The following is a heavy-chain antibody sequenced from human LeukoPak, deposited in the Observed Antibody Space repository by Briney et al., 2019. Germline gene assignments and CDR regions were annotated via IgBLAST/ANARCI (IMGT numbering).Heavy chain of an antibody. Sequence: GGSLRLSCAVSGSRFSFDTTAMHWVRQTPGKGLEWVGAISYDGKDKYYADSVKGRFTISRDNSKNTMFLEMNDLRGEDTAVYYCATEGGGFALIVKSIYYPFFQFWGQGTLVTVSA. D-gene: IGHD2-21*01. CDR3: ATEGGGFALIVKSIYYPFFQF. CDR2: ISYDGKDK. CDR1: GSRFSFDTTA. V-gene: IGHV3-30*04. J-gene: IGHJ4*02.